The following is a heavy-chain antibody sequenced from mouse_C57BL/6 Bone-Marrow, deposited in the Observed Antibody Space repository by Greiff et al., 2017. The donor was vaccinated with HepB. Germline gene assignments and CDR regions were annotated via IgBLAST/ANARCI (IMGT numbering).Heavy chain of an antibody. Sequence: VQLVESGAELARPGASVKLSCKASGYTFTSYGISWVKQRTGQGLEWIGEIYPRSGNTYYNEKFKGKATLTADKSSSTAYMELRSLTSEDSAVYFCARSRGYPWFAYWGQGTLVTVSA. J-gene: IGHJ3*01. V-gene: IGHV1-81*01. CDR2: IYPRSGNT. CDR3: ARSRGYPWFAY. CDR1: GYTFTSYG. D-gene: IGHD2-2*01.